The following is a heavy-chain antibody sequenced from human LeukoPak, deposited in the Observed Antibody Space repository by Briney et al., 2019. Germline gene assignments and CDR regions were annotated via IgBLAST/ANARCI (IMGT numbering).Heavy chain of an antibody. D-gene: IGHD1-26*01. CDR2: ITGSGGST. J-gene: IGHJ4*02. CDR1: GFTFSSYA. CDR3: ARDIAGRELLDY. Sequence: PGGSLRLSCAASGFTFSSYAMSWVRQAPGKGLEWVSSITGSGGSTYYADSVKGRFTISRDNAKNSLHLQMNSLRAEDTAVYYCARDIAGRELLDYWGQGTLVTVSS. V-gene: IGHV3-23*01.